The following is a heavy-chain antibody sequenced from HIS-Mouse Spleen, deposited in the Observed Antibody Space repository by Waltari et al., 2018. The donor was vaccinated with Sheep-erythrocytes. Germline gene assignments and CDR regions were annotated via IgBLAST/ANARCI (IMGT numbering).Heavy chain of an antibody. D-gene: IGHD7-27*01. CDR2: IYHSGST. Sequence: QVQLQESGPGLVKPSETLSLTCTVSGYSISSGYYWGWIRQPPGKGLEWIGSIYHSGSTYYNPSLKSRVTISVDTSKNQFSLKLSSVTAADTPVYYCASQPNWGYWYFDLWGRGTLVTVSS. CDR1: GYSISSGYY. J-gene: IGHJ2*01. V-gene: IGHV4-38-2*02. CDR3: ASQPNWGYWYFDL.